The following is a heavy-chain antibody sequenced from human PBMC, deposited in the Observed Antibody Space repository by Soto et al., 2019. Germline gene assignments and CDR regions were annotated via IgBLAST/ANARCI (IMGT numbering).Heavy chain of an antibody. V-gene: IGHV3-33*01. CDR2: IWYDGSNK. CDR1: GFTFSSYG. Sequence: GGSLRLSCAASGFTFSSYGMHWVRQAPGKGLEWVAVIWYDGSNKYYADSVKGRFTISRDNSKNTLYLQMNSLRAEDTAVYYCAREYLGWVTTSKGLFYYSMDVWGQGTTVTVSS. D-gene: IGHD4-17*01. J-gene: IGHJ6*02. CDR3: AREYLGWVTTSKGLFYYSMDV.